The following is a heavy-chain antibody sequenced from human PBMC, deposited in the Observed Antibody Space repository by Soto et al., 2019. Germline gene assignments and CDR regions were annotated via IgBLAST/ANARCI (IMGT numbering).Heavy chain of an antibody. V-gene: IGHV4-34*01. CDR3: ARTYSSSWYLGY. D-gene: IGHD6-13*01. J-gene: IGHJ4*02. Sequence: QVQLQQWGAGLLKPSETLSLTRAVYGGSFSGYYWSWIRQPPGKGLEWIGEINHSGSTNYNPSLKSRVTISVDTSKNQFSLKLSSVTAADTAVYYCARTYSSSWYLGYWGQGTLVTVSS. CDR1: GGSFSGYY. CDR2: INHSGST.